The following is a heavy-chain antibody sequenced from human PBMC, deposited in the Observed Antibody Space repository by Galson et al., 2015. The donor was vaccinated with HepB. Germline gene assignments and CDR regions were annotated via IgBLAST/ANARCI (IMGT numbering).Heavy chain of an antibody. CDR3: AREFRPELPVLWFDP. V-gene: IGHV3-49*03. J-gene: IGHJ5*02. CDR2: MRSKAYGGTT. CDR1: GFTFGDHA. Sequence: LRLSGAGPGFTFGDHAMSWFRQAPGKGLEWVGFMRSKAYGGTTEYAASVKCRFTISRDDSKSIAYLQMNSLRTEDTAVYYCAREFRPELPVLWFDPWGQGTLVTVSS. D-gene: IGHD1-14*01.